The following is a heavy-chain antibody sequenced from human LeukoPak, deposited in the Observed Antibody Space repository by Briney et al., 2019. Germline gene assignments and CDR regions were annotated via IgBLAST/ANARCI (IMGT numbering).Heavy chain of an antibody. V-gene: IGHV3-21*01. CDR1: GFTFSSYT. D-gene: IGHD2-2*01. CDR3: ARDAYCSTTSCKEYFDL. J-gene: IGHJ2*01. CDR2: ISSRSKYI. Sequence: GGSLRLSCAASGFTFSSYTMNWVRQAPGKGLEWVSSISSRSKYIYYADSVKGRFTISRDNAKNSLYLQMNSLGAEETAVYYCARDAYCSTTSCKEYFDLWGRGTLVTVSS.